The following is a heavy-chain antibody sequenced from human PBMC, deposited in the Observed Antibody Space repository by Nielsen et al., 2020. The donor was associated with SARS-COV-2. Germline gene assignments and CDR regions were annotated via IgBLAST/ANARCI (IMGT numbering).Heavy chain of an antibody. CDR3: ARHPQLRDGFDL. CDR2: MYYSGST. D-gene: IGHD2-2*01. J-gene: IGHJ3*01. V-gene: IGHV4-59*08. Sequence: WIRQPPGKGLEWIGYMYYSGSTNYSPSLKSRVTQSLDSSKNQFSLRLKSVTAADTALYYCARHPQLRDGFDLWGQGTMVTVSS.